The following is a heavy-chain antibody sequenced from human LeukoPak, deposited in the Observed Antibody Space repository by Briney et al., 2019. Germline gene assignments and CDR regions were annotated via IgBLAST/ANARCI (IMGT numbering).Heavy chain of an antibody. CDR1: GFAFSSYA. V-gene: IGHV3-30*04. Sequence: GGSLRLSCAASGFAFSSYAMHWVRQAPGKGLEWVAVISYDESNKYYADSVKGRFTISRDNSKNTLYLQMNSLRAEDTAVYYCARDLIDTVVVPAAKGDYYYYGMDVWGQGTTVTVSS. CDR3: ARDLIDTVVVPAAKGDYYYYGMDV. CDR2: ISYDESNK. D-gene: IGHD2-2*01. J-gene: IGHJ6*02.